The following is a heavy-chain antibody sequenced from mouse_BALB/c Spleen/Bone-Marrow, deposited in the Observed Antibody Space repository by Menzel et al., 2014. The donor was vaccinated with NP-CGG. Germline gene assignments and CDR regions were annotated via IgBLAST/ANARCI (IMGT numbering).Heavy chain of an antibody. CDR3: AGITTVDY. CDR2: ISSGGTT. J-gene: IGHJ4*01. D-gene: IGHD1-1*01. V-gene: IGHV5-6-5*01. Sequence: EVNVVESGGGLVKPGGSLKLSCAASGFTFSGYAMSWVRQTPEKRLEWVASISSGGTTYYPDSVKGRFTISRDNARNILYLQMSSLRSEDTAMYYCAGITTVDYWDQGTSVTVSS. CDR1: GFTFSGYA.